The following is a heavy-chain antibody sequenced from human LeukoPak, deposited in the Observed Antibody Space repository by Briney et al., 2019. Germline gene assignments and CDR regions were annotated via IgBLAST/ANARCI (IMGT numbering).Heavy chain of an antibody. J-gene: IGHJ3*02. V-gene: IGHV3-72*01. CDR1: GFTFSDYC. CDR2: SKNKGNNCIT. D-gene: IGHD2-8*01. Sequence: GGSLRLSCEASGFTFSDYCMDWVRQAPGKGLEWVARSKNKGNNCITEYAASVKGRFITSRDDSKNSLYLQINSLKTEDTAVYYCARPFINGSSAFDIWGQGTMLTVSS. CDR3: ARPFINGSSAFDI.